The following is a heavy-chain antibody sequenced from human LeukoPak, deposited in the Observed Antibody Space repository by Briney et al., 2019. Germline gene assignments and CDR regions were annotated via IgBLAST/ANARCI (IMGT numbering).Heavy chain of an antibody. V-gene: IGHV4-39*07. CDR3: ARGSGYLYGMDV. CDR1: GGSISSSSYY. D-gene: IGHD3-22*01. J-gene: IGHJ6*02. CDR2: IYYSGST. Sequence: SETLSLTCTVSGGSISSSSYYWGWIRQPPGKGLEWIGSIYYSGSTYYNPSLKSRVTISVDTSKNQFSLKLSSVTAADTAVYYCARGSGYLYGMDVWGQGTTVTVSS.